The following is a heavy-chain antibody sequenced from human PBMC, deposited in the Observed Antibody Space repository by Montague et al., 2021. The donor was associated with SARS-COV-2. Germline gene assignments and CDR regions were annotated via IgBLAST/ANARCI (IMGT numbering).Heavy chain of an antibody. V-gene: IGHV4-34*01. CDR2: INHSGST. Sequence: SETLSLTCAVYGGSFSGYYWSWICQPPGKGLEWIGEINHSGSTNYNPSLKSRVTISVDTSKNQFSLKLSSVTAADTAVYYCARGVTMIVVVMRYNWFDPWGQGTLVTVSS. CDR3: ARGVTMIVVVMRYNWFDP. CDR1: GGSFSGYY. J-gene: IGHJ5*02. D-gene: IGHD3-22*01.